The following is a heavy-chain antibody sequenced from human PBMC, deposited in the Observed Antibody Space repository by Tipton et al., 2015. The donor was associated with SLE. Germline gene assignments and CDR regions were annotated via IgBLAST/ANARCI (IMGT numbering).Heavy chain of an antibody. D-gene: IGHD3-22*01. J-gene: IGHJ4*02. CDR3: ARVTNYYDSSGYDESPYYFDY. CDR1: GGSISSYY. V-gene: IGHV4-4*07. CDR2: IYTSGST. Sequence: TLSFTCTVSGGSISSYYWSWIRQPAGKGLEWIGRIYTSGSTNYNPSLKSRVTMSVDTSKNQFSLKLSSVTAADTAVYYCARVTNYYDSSGYDESPYYFDYWGQGTLVTVSS.